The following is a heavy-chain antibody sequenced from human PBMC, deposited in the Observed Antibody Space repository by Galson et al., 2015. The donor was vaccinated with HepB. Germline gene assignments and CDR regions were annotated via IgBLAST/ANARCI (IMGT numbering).Heavy chain of an antibody. D-gene: IGHD3-10*01. J-gene: IGHJ6*03. V-gene: IGHV3-21*01. CDR1: GFTFSSYS. CDR3: ARVARQYYGSVLEGWGYYYYYMDV. Sequence: SLRLSCAASGFTFSSYSMNWVRQAPGKGLEWVSSISSSSSYIYYADSVKGRFTISRDNAKNSLYLQMNSLRAEDTAVYYCARVARQYYGSVLEGWGYYYYYMDVWGKGTTVTVSS. CDR2: ISSSSSYI.